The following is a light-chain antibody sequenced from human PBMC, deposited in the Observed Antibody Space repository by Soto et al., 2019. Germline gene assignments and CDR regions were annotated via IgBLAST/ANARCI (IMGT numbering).Light chain of an antibody. V-gene: IGKV4-1*01. CDR3: QQYYSTPYT. CDR1: QSVLYSSNNKNY. Sequence: DIVMTQSPDSLAVSLGERATINCKSSQSVLYSSNNKNYLTWYQQKPGQPPKLLIYWASTRESGVPDRFSGSGSVTDFTLTISSLKAEDVAVYYCQQYYSTPYTFGQGPKLEIK. CDR2: WAS. J-gene: IGKJ2*01.